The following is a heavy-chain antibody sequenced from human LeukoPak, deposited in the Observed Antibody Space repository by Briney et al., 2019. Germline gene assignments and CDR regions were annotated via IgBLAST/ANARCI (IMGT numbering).Heavy chain of an antibody. CDR2: ISWNSGSI. Sequence: PGGSLRLSCAASGFTFDDYAMHWVRQAPGKGLEWVSSISWNSGSIFYADSVKGRFTVSRDNAKNTLYLQVNSLRAEDMALYYCAKDIGDGNPVNAFDIWGQGTMVTVSS. J-gene: IGHJ3*02. CDR1: GFTFDDYA. V-gene: IGHV3-9*03. D-gene: IGHD4-23*01. CDR3: AKDIGDGNPVNAFDI.